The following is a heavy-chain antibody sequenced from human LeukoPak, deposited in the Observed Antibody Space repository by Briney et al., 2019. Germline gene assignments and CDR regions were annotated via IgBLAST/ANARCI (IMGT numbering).Heavy chain of an antibody. D-gene: IGHD3-10*01. V-gene: IGHV1-2*02. CDR3: ARDLGGWFGELLYPHYFDY. CDR2: INPNSGGT. CDR1: GYTFTGYY. J-gene: IGHJ4*02. Sequence: ASVKVSCKASGYTFTGYYMHWVRQAPGQGLEWMGWINPNSGGTNYAQKFQSRVTMTRDTSIRTAYMELSRLRSDDTAVYYCARDLGGWFGELLYPHYFDYWGQGTLVTVSS.